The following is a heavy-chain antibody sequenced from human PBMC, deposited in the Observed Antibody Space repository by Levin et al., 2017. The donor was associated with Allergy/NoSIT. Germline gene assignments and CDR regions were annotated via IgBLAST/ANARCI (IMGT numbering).Heavy chain of an antibody. D-gene: IGHD3-16*01. J-gene: IGHJ4*02. V-gene: IGHV3-74*01. Sequence: GGSLRLSCAASAFSFSNYWMHWVRQAPGKGLVWVSRISPDGSSTSYADSVEGRLTISRDNAKNTLYLQVNSLRAEDTAVYYCATLPGHMGVRDYWGQGTLVTVSS. CDR1: AFSFSNYW. CDR2: ISPDGSST. CDR3: ATLPGHMGVRDY.